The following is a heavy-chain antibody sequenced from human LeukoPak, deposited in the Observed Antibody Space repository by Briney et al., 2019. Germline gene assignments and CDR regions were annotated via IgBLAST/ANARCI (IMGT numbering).Heavy chain of an antibody. CDR1: GGSFSSTSYY. CDR2: IHYSGDT. V-gene: IGHV4-39*01. Sequence: SETLSPTCTVSGGSFSSTSYYWNWIRQPPGKGLEWIGSIHYSGDTSYNPSLNSRITISVDTSKNQFSLKLSSVTATDTAVYYCARQTCSGGSCFLFYSGMDVWGQGTTVTVSS. D-gene: IGHD2-15*01. J-gene: IGHJ6*02. CDR3: ARQTCSGGSCFLFYSGMDV.